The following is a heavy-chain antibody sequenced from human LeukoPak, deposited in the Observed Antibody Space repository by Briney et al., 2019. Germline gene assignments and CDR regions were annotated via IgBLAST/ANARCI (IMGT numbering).Heavy chain of an antibody. J-gene: IGHJ5*02. CDR1: GGSISSYY. V-gene: IGHV4-59*12. D-gene: IGHD3-22*01. CDR2: IHYSGNT. CDR3: ARYYYDRSGYYSNWFDP. Sequence: SETLSLTCTVSGGSISSYYWSWIRQHPEKGLEWIAYIHYSGNTDNNPSLRSRVTISLDTSKNQISLHLSSVTAADTAVYYCARYYYDRSGYYSNWFDPWGQGTLVTVSS.